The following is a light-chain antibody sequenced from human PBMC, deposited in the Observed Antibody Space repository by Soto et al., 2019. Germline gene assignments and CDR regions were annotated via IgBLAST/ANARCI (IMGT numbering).Light chain of an antibody. Sequence: QSVLTQPASVSGSPGQSITISCTGTSSDIGDYTYVSWYQQHPGKAPQLMIYDVTNRPSGVSNRFSGSKSDNTASLTISGLQAEDEASYYCSAYIGSSTPVFGGGTKLTVL. CDR1: SSDIGDYTY. CDR2: DVT. V-gene: IGLV2-14*01. J-gene: IGLJ2*01. CDR3: SAYIGSSTPV.